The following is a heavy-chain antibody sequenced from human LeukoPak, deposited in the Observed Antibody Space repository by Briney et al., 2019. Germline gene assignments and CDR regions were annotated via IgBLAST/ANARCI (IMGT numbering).Heavy chain of an antibody. J-gene: IGHJ4*02. V-gene: IGHV1-69*13. CDR1: GGTFSSHA. Sequence: ASVKVSCKASGGTFSSHAISWVRQAPGQGLEWVGGIIPIFGTTNYAQKFQGRVTITADESTSTGYMELRSLRSDDTAVYYCARGDSGYDYGFDNWGQGTLVTVSS. CDR2: IIPIFGTT. CDR3: ARGDSGYDYGFDN. D-gene: IGHD5-12*01.